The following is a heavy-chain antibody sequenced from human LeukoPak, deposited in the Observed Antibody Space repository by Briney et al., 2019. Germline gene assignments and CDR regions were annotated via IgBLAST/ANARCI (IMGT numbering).Heavy chain of an antibody. CDR3: ARDRDPGYYYYGLDV. J-gene: IGHJ6*02. CDR2: INPNSGDT. D-gene: IGHD3-10*01. CDR1: GYTFTGYY. Sequence: GASVKVSCKASGYTFTGYYMHWVRQAPGQGLEWMGWINPNSGDTNYAQKFQGWVTMTRDTSTSTAYMELSRLRSDDTAVYYCARDRDPGYYYYGLDVWGQGTTVTVSS. V-gene: IGHV1-2*04.